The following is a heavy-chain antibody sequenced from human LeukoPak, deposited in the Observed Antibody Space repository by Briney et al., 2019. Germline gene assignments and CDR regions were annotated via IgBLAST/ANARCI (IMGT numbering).Heavy chain of an antibody. J-gene: IGHJ4*02. CDR2: INPSVGGT. CDR1: GYGFTSYY. Sequence: GSVRKSCKAFGYGFTSYYIHWVRQAPGQGLEWMGIINPSVGGTTYARKFQGRVTMTRDTSTSTVYMELSSLRSEDTAVYYCARHGSGRYYPAEGRVDYWGQGTQVTVSS. V-gene: IGHV1-46*03. D-gene: IGHD3-10*01. CDR3: ARHGSGRYYPAEGRVDY.